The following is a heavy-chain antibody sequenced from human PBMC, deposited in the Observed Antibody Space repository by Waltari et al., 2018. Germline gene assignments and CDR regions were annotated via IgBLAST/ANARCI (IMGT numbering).Heavy chain of an antibody. CDR2: FDPEDGET. D-gene: IGHD4-17*01. CDR3: ATGATTVTTSERTLFDY. V-gene: IGHV1-24*01. CDR1: GYTLTDLS. J-gene: IGHJ4*02. Sequence: QVQLVQSGAEVKKPGASVKVSCKVSGYTLTDLSMHWVRQAPGKGLEWMGGFDPEDGETIYAQKFQGRVTMTEDTSTDTAYMELSSLRSEDTAVYYCATGATTVTTSERTLFDYWGQGTLVTVSS.